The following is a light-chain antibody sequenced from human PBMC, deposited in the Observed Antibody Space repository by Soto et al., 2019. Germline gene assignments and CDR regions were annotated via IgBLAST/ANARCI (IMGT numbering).Light chain of an antibody. Sequence: DVVMTQSPLSLPVTLGQPASISCRSSQSLVYKDGNTYLNWFQQRPGQSPRRLIYQVSNRDSGVPDRFSGSGSGTDFTLRISRVEAEDVGVYYCMEGTYWPYTFGQGTKLEI. CDR2: QVS. CDR1: QSLVYKDGNTY. CDR3: MEGTYWPYT. J-gene: IGKJ2*01. V-gene: IGKV2-30*01.